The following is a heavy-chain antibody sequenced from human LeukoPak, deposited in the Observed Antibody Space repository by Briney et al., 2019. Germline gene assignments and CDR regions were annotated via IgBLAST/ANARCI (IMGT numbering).Heavy chain of an antibody. D-gene: IGHD6-13*01. CDR1: GFTFSNYW. V-gene: IGHV3-7*01. Sequence: GGSLRLSCADSGFTFSNYWMSWVRQAPGKGLEWVANINQDGSEKNYVDSVKGRFTISRDNSKSTLYLQMNSLRVEDTAIYYCAKAGSNSWGNFDVWGQGTMVTVSS. J-gene: IGHJ3*01. CDR3: AKAGSNSWGNFDV. CDR2: INQDGSEK.